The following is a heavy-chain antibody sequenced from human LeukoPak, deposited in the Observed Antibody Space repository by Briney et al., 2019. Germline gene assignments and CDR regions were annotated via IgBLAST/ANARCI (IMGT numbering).Heavy chain of an antibody. V-gene: IGHV3-11*04. D-gene: IGHD6-6*01. CDR2: ISSGSSTI. CDR3: ARGDSSSGY. Sequence: LSLTCTVSGGPFVGYYWTWIRQPPGKGLEWVSYISSGSSTIYYADSVKGRFTISRENAKNSLYLQLNSLRAEDTAVYYCARGDSSSGYWGQGTLVTVSS. CDR1: GGPFVGYY. J-gene: IGHJ4*02.